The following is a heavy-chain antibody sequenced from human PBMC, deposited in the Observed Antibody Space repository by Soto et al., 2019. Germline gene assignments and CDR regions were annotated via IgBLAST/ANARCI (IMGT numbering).Heavy chain of an antibody. J-gene: IGHJ6*02. V-gene: IGHV1-69*01. Sequence: VQLVQSGAEVKKPGSSVKVSCKASGGTFSSYAIYWVRQAPGQGLEWMGGIIPIFGTPNYAQKFQGRITITADDSTNTAYMMLTSLRSEATAVYYFAIERPATASSYYYSGLNGGGPGTTVTVSS. CDR1: GGTFSSYA. D-gene: IGHD2-2*01. CDR2: IIPIFGTP. CDR3: AIERPATASSYYYSGLNG.